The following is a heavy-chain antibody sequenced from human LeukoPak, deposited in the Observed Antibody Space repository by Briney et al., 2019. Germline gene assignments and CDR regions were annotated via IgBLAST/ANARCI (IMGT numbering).Heavy chain of an antibody. J-gene: IGHJ3*02. V-gene: IGHV3-21*01. CDR2: ISSSSSYI. Sequence: GGSLRPSCAASGVTFSSYTMNWVRQAPGKGLEWVSSISSSSSYIYYADSVKGRFTISRDNAKNSLYLQMNSLRAEDTAVYYCARDASDYDSSGDAFDIWGQGTMVTVSS. D-gene: IGHD3-22*01. CDR1: GVTFSSYT. CDR3: ARDASDYDSSGDAFDI.